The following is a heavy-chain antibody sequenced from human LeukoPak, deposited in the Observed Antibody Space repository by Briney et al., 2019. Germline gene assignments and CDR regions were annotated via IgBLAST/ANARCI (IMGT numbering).Heavy chain of an antibody. Sequence: PGGSLRLSCAASGFTFSNYEMNWVRPAPGKGLEWVSYISSSGSTIYCADSVKGRFTISRDNAKNSLYLQMDSLRAEDTAVYYCARDLVTRYNWFDPWGQGTLVTVSS. D-gene: IGHD3-9*01. CDR1: GFTFSNYE. J-gene: IGHJ5*02. V-gene: IGHV3-48*03. CDR3: ARDLVTRYNWFDP. CDR2: ISSSGSTI.